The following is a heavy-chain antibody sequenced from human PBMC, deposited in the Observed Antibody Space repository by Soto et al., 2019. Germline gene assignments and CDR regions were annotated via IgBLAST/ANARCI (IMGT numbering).Heavy chain of an antibody. Sequence: EASVKVSCKASGGTFSSYAISWVRQAPGQGLEWMGGIIPIFGTANYAQKFQGRVTITADESTSTAYMELSSLRSEDTAVYYCARAPYGSGKDYYYGMDVWGQGTTVTVSS. CDR2: IIPIFGTA. CDR3: ARAPYGSGKDYYYGMDV. CDR1: GGTFSSYA. D-gene: IGHD3-10*01. J-gene: IGHJ6*02. V-gene: IGHV1-69*13.